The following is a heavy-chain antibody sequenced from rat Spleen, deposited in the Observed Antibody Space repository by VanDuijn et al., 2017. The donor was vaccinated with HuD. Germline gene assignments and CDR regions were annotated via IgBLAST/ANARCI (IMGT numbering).Heavy chain of an antibody. Sequence: EVQLVESGGGLVQPGRSLKLSCAASGFTFSDYYMAWVRQAPTKGLEWVASISYDGGSTYYRDSLKGRFTISRDNAKSSLYLQMDSLRSEDTATYYCTRETGYNSYFDYWGQGVMVTASS. CDR3: TRETGYNSYFDY. V-gene: IGHV5-20*01. CDR1: GFTFSDYY. J-gene: IGHJ2*01. CDR2: ISYDGGST. D-gene: IGHD4-3*01.